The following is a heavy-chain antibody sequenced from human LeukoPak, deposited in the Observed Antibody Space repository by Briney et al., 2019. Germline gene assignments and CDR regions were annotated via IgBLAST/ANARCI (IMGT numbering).Heavy chain of an antibody. J-gene: IGHJ4*02. CDR3: TRVKTTVVILAY. V-gene: IGHV1-18*01. CDR1: GYTFTSYG. CDR2: ISAYNGNT. D-gene: IGHD4-23*01. Sequence: ASVKVSCKASGYTFTSYGIIWARQAPGQGLEWMGWISAYNGNTNYAQKLQGRVTMTTDTSTSTAYMDLRSLRSDATAVYSCTRVKTTVVILAYWGQGPLVTVSS.